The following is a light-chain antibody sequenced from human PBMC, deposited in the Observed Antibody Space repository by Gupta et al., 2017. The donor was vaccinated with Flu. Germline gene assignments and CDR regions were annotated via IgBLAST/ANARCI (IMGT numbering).Light chain of an antibody. CDR3: SSYTSSSTGV. V-gene: IGLV2-14*01. CDR2: EVS. J-gene: IGLJ1*01. Sequence: QSALTQPASVSGSPGKSITISCTGTSSDVGNYNYVSWYQQHPGKAPKLMIYEVSNRPSGVSNRFSGSKSGNTASLTISGLQAEDEADYYCSSYTSSSTGVFGTGTKVTVL. CDR1: SSDVGNYNY.